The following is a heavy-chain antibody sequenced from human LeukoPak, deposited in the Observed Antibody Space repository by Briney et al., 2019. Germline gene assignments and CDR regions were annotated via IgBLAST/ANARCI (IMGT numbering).Heavy chain of an antibody. Sequence: GGSLRLSCVASGFTFGNLWMSWVRHSPGRGLEWVANIHPEGGEKYHEESVMGRCTISRDNAESSLFLQMNGLRAEDTAVYYCARGDAFSGDHWGQGTLVTVSS. CDR2: IHPEGGEK. CDR1: GFTFGNLW. V-gene: IGHV3-7*04. CDR3: ARGDAFSGDH. J-gene: IGHJ4*02.